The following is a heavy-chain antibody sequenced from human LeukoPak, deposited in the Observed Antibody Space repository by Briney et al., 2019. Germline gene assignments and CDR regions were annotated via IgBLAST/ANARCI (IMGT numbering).Heavy chain of an antibody. V-gene: IGHV3-23*01. CDR2: VSGSGGST. Sequence: GESLKISCAASGFTFSSYAMSWVRQAPGKGLEWVSAVSGSGGSTYYADSVKGRFTISRDNSKNTLYLQMNSLRAEDTAVYYCAKDDEDSSSSDYWGQGTLVTVSS. CDR1: GFTFSSYA. D-gene: IGHD2-2*01. CDR3: AKDDEDSSSSDY. J-gene: IGHJ4*02.